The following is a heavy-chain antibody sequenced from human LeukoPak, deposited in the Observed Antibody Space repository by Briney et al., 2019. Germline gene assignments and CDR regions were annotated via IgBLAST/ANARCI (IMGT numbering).Heavy chain of an antibody. CDR2: IDRDGSST. J-gene: IGHJ4*02. CDR3: ARKHRNEGPTVDY. CDR1: GFTFSSHW. D-gene: IGHD4-17*01. Sequence: GGSLRLSCAASGFTFSSHWMHWVRQAPGKGLVWVSRIDRDGSSTTYADSVKGRFTISRDNAKNTLFLQMNSLRVEDTAVYYCARKHRNEGPTVDYWGQGLLVTVSS. V-gene: IGHV3-74*01.